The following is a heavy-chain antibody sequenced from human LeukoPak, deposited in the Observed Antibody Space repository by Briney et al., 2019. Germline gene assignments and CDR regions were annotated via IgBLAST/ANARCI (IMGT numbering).Heavy chain of an antibody. Sequence: PGGSLRLSCAASGFTFRSYTMNWVRQPPGKGLEWIGEINHSGSTNYNPSLKSRVTISVDTSKNQFSLKLSSVTAADTAVYYCARRRWSGYSAYYYYMDVWGKGTTVTVSS. CDR2: INHSGST. D-gene: IGHD3-3*01. J-gene: IGHJ6*03. CDR1: GFTFRSYT. V-gene: IGHV4-34*01. CDR3: ARRRWSGYSAYYYYMDV.